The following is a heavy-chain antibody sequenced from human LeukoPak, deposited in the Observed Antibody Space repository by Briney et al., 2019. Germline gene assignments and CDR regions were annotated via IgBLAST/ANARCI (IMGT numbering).Heavy chain of an antibody. D-gene: IGHD3-22*01. CDR2: IYYSGST. Sequence: TSETLSLTCTVPGGSISSSSYYWGWIRQPPGKGLEWIGSIYYSGSTYYNPSLKSRVTISVDTSKNQFSLKLSSVTAADTAVYYCARVNGGLYDSSGYYDYWGQGTLVTVSS. CDR1: GGSISSSSYY. CDR3: ARVNGGLYDSSGYYDY. V-gene: IGHV4-39*07. J-gene: IGHJ4*02.